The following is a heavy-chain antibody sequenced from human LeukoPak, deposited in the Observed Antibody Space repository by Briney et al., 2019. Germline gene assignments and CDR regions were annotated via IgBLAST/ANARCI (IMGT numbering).Heavy chain of an antibody. V-gene: IGHV3-7*01. CDR1: GFTFSNYW. CDR2: INQDGSEK. J-gene: IGHJ4*02. CDR3: ARRLSYFDD. Sequence: GGSLRLSCVASGFTFSNYWMSWVRQAPRKGLEWVANINQDGSEKHYVDSVKGRFTIPRDNAKNSLYLQMNSLRAEDTAVYYCARRLSYFDDWGQGTLVTVSS.